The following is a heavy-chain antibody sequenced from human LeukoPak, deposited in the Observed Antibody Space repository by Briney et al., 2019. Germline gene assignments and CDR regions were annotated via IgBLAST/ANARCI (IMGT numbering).Heavy chain of an antibody. CDR2: IQHDGGNS. Sequence: GGSLRLSCAASGFTFSNSGMHWFRQAPGKGLEWVSFIQHDGGNSYYADSVKGRFTISRDNSKNTLFVQMNSLRAEDTAVYYCARGEYSSSSGSFDYWGQGTLVTVSS. D-gene: IGHD6-6*01. V-gene: IGHV3-30*02. CDR1: GFTFSNSG. CDR3: ARGEYSSSSGSFDY. J-gene: IGHJ4*02.